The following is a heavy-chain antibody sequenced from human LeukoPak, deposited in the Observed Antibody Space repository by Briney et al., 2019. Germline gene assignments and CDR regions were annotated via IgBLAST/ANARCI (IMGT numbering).Heavy chain of an antibody. D-gene: IGHD1-26*01. V-gene: IGHV4-59*01. CDR3: ARSGSYEGVFDY. Sequence: SETLSLTCTVSGGSISSYYWSWIRQPPGKGLEWIGYIYYSGSTNYNPSLKSRVTISVDTSKNQFSLKLSSVTAADTAVYYCARSGSYEGVFDYWGQGTLVTVSS. CDR2: IYYSGST. J-gene: IGHJ4*02. CDR1: GGSISSYY.